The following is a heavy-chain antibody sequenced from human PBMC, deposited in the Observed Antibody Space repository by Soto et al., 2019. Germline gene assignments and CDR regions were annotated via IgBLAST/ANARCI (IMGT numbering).Heavy chain of an antibody. J-gene: IGHJ5*02. V-gene: IGHV4-61*08. CDR2: IHYSGST. CDR3: ARGVLPNPLNWVDP. Sequence: SETLSLTCAVSGGSISSGGYSWSWIRQPPGKGLEWIGYIHYSGSTNYNPSLKSRVTISVDTSQNQFSLKLNSVTAADTAVYYRARGVLPNPLNWVDPWGQGTLVTVSS. CDR1: GGSISSGGYS. D-gene: IGHD2-8*01.